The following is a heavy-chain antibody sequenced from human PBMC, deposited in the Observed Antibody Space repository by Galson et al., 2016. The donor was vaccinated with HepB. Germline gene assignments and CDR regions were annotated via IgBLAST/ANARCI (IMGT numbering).Heavy chain of an antibody. V-gene: IGHV5-51*01. J-gene: IGHJ4*02. CDR2: IYPGDSDT. CDR3: ARLAYCTNGSCPNYGY. Sequence: QSGAEVKKPGESLKISCKGSGYSFTNYWIGWVRQMPGKGLEWMAIIYPGDSDTRYSPSFEGQVTISADKSINTAYLQWNSLEASDTAMYYCARLAYCTNGSCPNYGYWGQGTLVTVSS. CDR1: GYSFTNYW. D-gene: IGHD2-8*01.